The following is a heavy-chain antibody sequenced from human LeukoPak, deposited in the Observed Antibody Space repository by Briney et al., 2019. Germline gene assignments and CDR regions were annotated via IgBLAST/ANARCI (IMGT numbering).Heavy chain of an antibody. Sequence: ASVKVSCKVSGYTLTELSMHWVRQAPGKGLEWMGGFDPEDGETIYAQKFQGRVTMTRDMSTSTVYMELSSLRSEDTAVYYCARDGGYSGSYYPLYWGQGTLVTVSS. CDR3: ARDGGYSGSYYPLY. CDR1: GYTLTELS. V-gene: IGHV1-24*01. CDR2: FDPEDGET. D-gene: IGHD1-26*01. J-gene: IGHJ4*02.